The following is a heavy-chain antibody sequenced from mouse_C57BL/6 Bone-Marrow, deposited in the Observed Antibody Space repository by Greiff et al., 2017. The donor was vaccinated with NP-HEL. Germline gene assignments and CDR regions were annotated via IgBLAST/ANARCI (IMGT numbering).Heavy chain of an antibody. J-gene: IGHJ2*01. CDR2: IYPGGGYT. CDR3: ARKDYDGYFDY. V-gene: IGHV1-63*01. CDR1: GYTFTNYW. Sequence: VQLQQSGAELVRPGTSVKMSCKASGYTFTNYWIGWAKQRPGHGLAWIGDIYPGGGYTNYNEKFKGKATLTADKSSSTAYMQFSSLTSEDSAIYYCARKDYDGYFDYWGQGTTLTVSS. D-gene: IGHD2-4*01.